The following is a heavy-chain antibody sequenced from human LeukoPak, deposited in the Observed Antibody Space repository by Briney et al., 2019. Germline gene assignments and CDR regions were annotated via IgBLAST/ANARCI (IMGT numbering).Heavy chain of an antibody. J-gene: IGHJ4*02. CDR2: IFYSGST. D-gene: IGHD4-23*01. Sequence: SETLSLTCTVSGGSISSYYWSWIRQPPGKGLEWIGYIFYSGSTNYNPSLKSRVTISVDTSKNQFSLKLSSVIAADTAVYYCARRVDDYGGNRLDYWGQGTLVTVSS. V-gene: IGHV4-59*01. CDR3: ARRVDDYGGNRLDY. CDR1: GGSISSYY.